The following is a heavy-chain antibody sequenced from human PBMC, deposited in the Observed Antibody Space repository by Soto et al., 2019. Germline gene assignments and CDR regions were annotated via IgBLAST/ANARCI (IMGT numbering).Heavy chain of an antibody. Sequence: EVQLVESGGGLVKPGGSLRLSCAASGFTISNAWMSWVRQAPGMGLEWVGRIKTKTEGGTTDYAAPVRDRFTISTDDSKTTLYLQMNSLKTEDTAVYYCTRFPRGYSYVDCWGQGTLVTVSS. CDR2: IKTKTEGGTT. D-gene: IGHD5-18*01. CDR1: GFTISNAW. CDR3: TRFPRGYSYVDC. V-gene: IGHV3-15*07. J-gene: IGHJ4*02.